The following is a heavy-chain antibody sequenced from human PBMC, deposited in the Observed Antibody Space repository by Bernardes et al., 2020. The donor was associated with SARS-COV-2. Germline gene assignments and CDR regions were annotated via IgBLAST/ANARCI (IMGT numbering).Heavy chain of an antibody. V-gene: IGHV4-59*13. D-gene: IGHD1-1*01. CDR1: NGSMRNSY. CDR3: AKGVQSSERWWPCDL. J-gene: IGHJ3*01. Sequence: SETLSLTCTVSNGSMRNSYWSWIRQSPEKGLEWIGYIFYTGSTNYNPSLKSRVSISIDTSKNQFSLRLTSVTATDTSVYYCAKGVQSSERWWPCDLWGQGTMPNVS. CDR2: IFYTGST.